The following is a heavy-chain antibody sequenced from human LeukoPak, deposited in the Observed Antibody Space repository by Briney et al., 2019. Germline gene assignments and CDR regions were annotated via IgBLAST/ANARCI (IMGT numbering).Heavy chain of an antibody. CDR3: ARDVLGYGGLNYFDY. Sequence: PGGSLRLSCAASGFTFSSYSMNWVRQAPGKGLEWVSYISSSSSTIYYADSVKGRFTISRDNAKNSLYLQMNSLRAEDTAVYYCARDVLGYGGLNYFDYWGQGTLVTVSS. V-gene: IGHV3-48*04. J-gene: IGHJ4*02. CDR1: GFTFSSYS. D-gene: IGHD5-12*01. CDR2: ISSSSSTI.